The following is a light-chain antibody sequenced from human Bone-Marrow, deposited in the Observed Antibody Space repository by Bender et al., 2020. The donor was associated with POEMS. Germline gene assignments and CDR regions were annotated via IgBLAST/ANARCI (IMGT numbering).Light chain of an antibody. CDR1: SNDVGAYDY. CDR3: CSYGGANNVI. J-gene: IGLJ2*01. CDR2: EVT. V-gene: IGLV2-8*01. Sequence: QSALTQPPSASGSPGQSVTISCTGTSNDVGAYDYVSWYQHCPGKAPKLLIFEVTKRPSGVPDRFSGSKSDNTASLTVSGLQAEDEGDYYCCSYGGANNVIFGGGTKVTVV.